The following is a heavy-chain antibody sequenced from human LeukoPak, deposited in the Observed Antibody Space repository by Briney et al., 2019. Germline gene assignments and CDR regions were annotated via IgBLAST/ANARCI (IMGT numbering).Heavy chain of an antibody. D-gene: IGHD3-16*01. J-gene: IGHJ4*02. Sequence: PGGSLRLSCAASGFTFSSYGRHWVRQAPGKGLEWVAFIRYDGSNKYYADSVKGRFTISRDNSKNTLYLQMNSLRAEDTAVYYCAKVLVFWGYFDYWGQGTLVTVSS. CDR3: AKVLVFWGYFDY. CDR1: GFTFSSYG. CDR2: IRYDGSNK. V-gene: IGHV3-30*02.